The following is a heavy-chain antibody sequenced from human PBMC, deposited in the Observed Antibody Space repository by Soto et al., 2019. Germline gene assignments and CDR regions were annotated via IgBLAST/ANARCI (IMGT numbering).Heavy chain of an antibody. D-gene: IGHD4-4*01. J-gene: IGHJ4*02. CDR3: ARDRSNSPDLFDS. CDR2: VYYTGST. CDR1: GGSINSDEYY. Sequence: QVQLQELGPGLVKPSRTMSLTSSVSGGSINSDEYYWSRIRQPPGGGLEWIGHVYYTGSTSYSPSLKSRLTISVDTSKNQFSLRLTSVSAADAAVYYCARDRSNSPDLFDSWGQGTLVAVSS. V-gene: IGHV4-30-4*01.